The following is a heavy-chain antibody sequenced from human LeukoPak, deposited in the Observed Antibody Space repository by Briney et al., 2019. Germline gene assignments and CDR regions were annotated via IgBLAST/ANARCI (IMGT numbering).Heavy chain of an antibody. CDR1: GFTFSSYA. Sequence: GGSLRLSCSASGFTFSSYAMHWVCQAPGKGLEYVSVISRNGGSTNYADSVKGRFTISRDNSKNTLYLQMSSLRAEDTAVYYCVKDLGGAVAGDYWGQGTLVTVSS. CDR3: VKDLGGAVAGDY. D-gene: IGHD6-19*01. J-gene: IGHJ4*02. V-gene: IGHV3-64D*09. CDR2: ISRNGGST.